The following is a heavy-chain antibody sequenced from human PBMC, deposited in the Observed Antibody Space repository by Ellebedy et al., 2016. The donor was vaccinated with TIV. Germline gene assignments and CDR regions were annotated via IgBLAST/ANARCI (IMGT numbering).Heavy chain of an antibody. CDR1: GFTFGIYW. V-gene: IGHV3-7*01. J-gene: IGHJ4*02. CDR3: ARYIQYTGSYYDYFDY. D-gene: IGHD1-26*01. Sequence: GGSLRLXXAPSGFTFGIYWMTWVRQAPGKGLEWVANIKHDGRETYYVDSVDGRFTISRDDAKNSLYLQMTSLRAEDTAVYYCARYIQYTGSYYDYFDYWGQGTLVTVSS. CDR2: IKHDGRET.